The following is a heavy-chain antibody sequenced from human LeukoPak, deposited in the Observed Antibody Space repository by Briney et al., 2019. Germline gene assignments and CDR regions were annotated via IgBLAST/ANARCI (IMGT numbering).Heavy chain of an antibody. J-gene: IGHJ4*02. D-gene: IGHD3-22*01. CDR1: GFSLSTSGVG. Sequence: SGXTLVKPTQTLTLTCTFSGFSLSTSGVGVGWIRQPPVKALEWLALFYWDDDKRYSPSLKSRLTVTKDTSKNQVVLTMTNMDPVDTATYYCAMGMVDYYDSSGYSNWGQGTLVTVSS. CDR3: AMGMVDYYDSSGYSN. V-gene: IGHV2-5*02. CDR2: FYWDDDK.